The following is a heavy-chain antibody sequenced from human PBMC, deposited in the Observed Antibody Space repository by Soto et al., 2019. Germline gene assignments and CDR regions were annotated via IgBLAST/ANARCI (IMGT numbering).Heavy chain of an antibody. CDR1: AFSSHHHA. J-gene: IGHJ6*02. CDR3: TEDILPGGADV. D-gene: IGHD3-16*01. Sequence: GGSLRLSCVASAFSSHHHAIHWVRQGPGKGLEWVSGIHWNNGATGYADSVKGRFTIFKDNVKNSVYLQMNSLRTDDTAFYYCTEDILPGGADVWGQGTTVTVSS. V-gene: IGHV3-9*02. CDR2: IHWNNGAT.